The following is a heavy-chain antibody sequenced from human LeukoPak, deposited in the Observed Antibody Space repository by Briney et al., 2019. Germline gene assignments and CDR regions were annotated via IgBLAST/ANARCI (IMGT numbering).Heavy chain of an antibody. J-gene: IGHJ5*02. Sequence: ASVKVSCKASGYTFTDYFMHWVRQAPGQGREWMGWINPNSGGTNYAQKFQGRVTMTRDTSISTAYMELSRLTSDDTAVYYCARRMTTVSANWFDPWGQGTLVTVSS. CDR1: GYTFTDYF. CDR2: INPNSGGT. CDR3: ARRMTTVSANWFDP. D-gene: IGHD4-17*01. V-gene: IGHV1-2*02.